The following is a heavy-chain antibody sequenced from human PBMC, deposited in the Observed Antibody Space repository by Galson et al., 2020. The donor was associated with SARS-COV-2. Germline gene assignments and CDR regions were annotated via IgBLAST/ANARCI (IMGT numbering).Heavy chain of an antibody. CDR1: GFTFSSYW. CDR2: IQHDGSEK. CDR3: ARVRTIAAADPYYFDY. Sequence: TGGSLRLSCAASGFTFSSYWMSWVRHAPAKGLEWVATIQHDGSEKYYVASVKSRFTTSRDNAKNSLYLQMNSLRAEDTAMYFCARVRTIAAADPYYFDYWGQGTLVTVSA. D-gene: IGHD6-13*01. J-gene: IGHJ4*02. V-gene: IGHV3-7*01.